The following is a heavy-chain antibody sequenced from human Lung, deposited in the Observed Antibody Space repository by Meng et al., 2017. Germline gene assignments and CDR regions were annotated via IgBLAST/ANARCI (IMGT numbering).Heavy chain of an antibody. V-gene: IGHV3-15*01. CDR3: SGHVDY. J-gene: IGHJ4*01. CDR1: GFIFSNAW. Sequence: EVQLVDSGGGFVKPGGSLILSCVGSGFIFSNAWMTWVRQAPGKGLEWLGRMKSNIDGGTVDYAASVSGRFFISRDDSKNTFYLQMNSLKTEDTAVYYCSGHVDYWGHGTLVTVSS. CDR2: MKSNIDGGTV.